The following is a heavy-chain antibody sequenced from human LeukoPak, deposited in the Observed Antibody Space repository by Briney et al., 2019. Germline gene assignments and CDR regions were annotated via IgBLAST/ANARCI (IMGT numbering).Heavy chain of an antibody. V-gene: IGHV4-59*01. J-gene: IGHJ4*02. CDR3: ARGISYYDSSGIDY. D-gene: IGHD3-22*01. Sequence: SETLSLTCTVSGGSISSYYWSWIRQPPGKGLEWIGYTHYSGTKYNPSLKSRVTISADTSKNQFSLKLSSVTAADTAVYYCARGISYYDSSGIDYWGQGTLVTVSS. CDR1: GGSISSYY. CDR2: THYSGT.